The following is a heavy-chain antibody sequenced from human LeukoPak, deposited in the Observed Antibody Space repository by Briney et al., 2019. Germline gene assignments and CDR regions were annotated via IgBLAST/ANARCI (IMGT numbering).Heavy chain of an antibody. J-gene: IGHJ5*02. CDR2: IYTSGST. V-gene: IGHV4-61*02. Sequence: SQTLSLTCTVSGGSISSGSYYWSWIRQPAGKGLEWIGRIYTSGSTNYNPSLKSRVTISVDTSRNQFSLKLSSVTAADTAVYYCARGEGLRYLYQNWFDPWGQGTLVTVSS. CDR1: GGSISSGSYY. CDR3: ARGEGLRYLYQNWFDP. D-gene: IGHD3-9*01.